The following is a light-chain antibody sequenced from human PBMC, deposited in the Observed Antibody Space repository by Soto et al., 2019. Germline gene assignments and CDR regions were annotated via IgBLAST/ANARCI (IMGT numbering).Light chain of an antibody. CDR3: QSYDSSPRGSGV. Sequence: QSVLTQPPSVSGAPGQRVTISCTGSYSNIGAGYEVHWYQQIPGTAPKLLISGHNNRPSGVPDRFFGSKSGTSASLTIIGLQAEDEADYYCQSYDSSPRGSGVFGGGTKLTVL. J-gene: IGLJ3*02. CDR1: YSNIGAGYE. CDR2: GHN. V-gene: IGLV1-40*01.